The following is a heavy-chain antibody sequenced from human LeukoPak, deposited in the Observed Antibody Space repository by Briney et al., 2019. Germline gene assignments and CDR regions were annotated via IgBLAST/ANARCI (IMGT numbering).Heavy chain of an antibody. CDR3: ARHVLWFGELSHLDY. Sequence: PSETLSLTCTVSGGSISSSGYYWGWIRQPPGKGLEWIASIYYSGSTYYNPSLKSRVTISVDTSKNQFSLKLSSVTAADTAVYYCARHVLWFGELSHLDYWGQGTLVTVSS. D-gene: IGHD3-10*01. V-gene: IGHV4-39*01. CDR1: GGSISSSGYY. CDR2: IYYSGST. J-gene: IGHJ4*02.